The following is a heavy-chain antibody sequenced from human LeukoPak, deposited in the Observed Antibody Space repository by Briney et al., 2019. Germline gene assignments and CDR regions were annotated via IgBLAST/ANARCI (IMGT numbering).Heavy chain of an antibody. CDR1: GGSISSSSYY. CDR2: IYYSGST. D-gene: IGHD2-2*01. V-gene: IGHV4-39*07. CDR3: ASTSYCSSTSCPLRY. Sequence: EPSETLSLTCTVSGGSISSSSYYWGWIRQPPGKGLEWIGSIYYSGSTNYNPSLKSRVTISVDTSKNQFSLKLSSVTAADTAVYYCASTSYCSSTSCPLRYWGQGTLVTVSS. J-gene: IGHJ4*02.